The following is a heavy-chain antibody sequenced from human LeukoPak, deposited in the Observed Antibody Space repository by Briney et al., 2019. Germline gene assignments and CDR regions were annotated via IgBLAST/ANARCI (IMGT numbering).Heavy chain of an antibody. CDR2: IYYSGST. J-gene: IGHJ6*03. D-gene: IGHD3-10*01. CDR3: ARDWNGSGKAAINYYYYYYMDV. CDR1: GASISSYY. V-gene: IGHV4-59*01. Sequence: PSETLSLTCTVSGASISSYYWSRIRQPPGKGLEWIGYIYYSGSTNYNPSLKSRVTISVDTSKNQFSLKLSSVTAADTAVYYCARDWNGSGKAAINYYYYYYMDVWGKGTTVTVSS.